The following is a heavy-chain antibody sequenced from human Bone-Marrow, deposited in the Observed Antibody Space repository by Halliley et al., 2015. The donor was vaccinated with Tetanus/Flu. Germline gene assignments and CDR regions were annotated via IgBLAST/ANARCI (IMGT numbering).Heavy chain of an antibody. CDR1: GFIFGNYA. D-gene: IGHD6-19*01. Sequence: LSLTCSASGFIFGNYALHWVRQAPGQGLEYVSGLSGNGANTDYADAVKGRFTISRDNSKNTLYLQMSSLLTEDTAIYCCVKRNASGWDEYWGQGTLVTVSS. J-gene: IGHJ4*02. CDR3: VKRNASGWDEY. CDR2: LSGNGANT. V-gene: IGHV3-64D*06.